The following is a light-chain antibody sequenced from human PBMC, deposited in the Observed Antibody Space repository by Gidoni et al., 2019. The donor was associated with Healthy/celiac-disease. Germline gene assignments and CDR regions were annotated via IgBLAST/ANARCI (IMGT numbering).Light chain of an antibody. CDR1: QSVSSY. V-gene: IGKV3-11*01. J-gene: IGKJ5*01. CDR2: DAS. Sequence: EIVFTQYPATLSLSPGERATLSCRASQSVSSYLAWYHQKPGQDPRLLIYDASNRATGIPARFSGSGSGTDFTLTISSLEPEDFAVYYCQQRSNWPRITFXQXTRLEIK. CDR3: QQRSNWPRIT.